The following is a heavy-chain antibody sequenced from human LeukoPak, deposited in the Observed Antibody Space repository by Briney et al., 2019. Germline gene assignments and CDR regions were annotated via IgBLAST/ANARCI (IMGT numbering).Heavy chain of an antibody. CDR1: GGSISSGDYY. Sequence: SETLSLTCTVSGGSISSGDYYWGWIRQPPGKGLEWIGYIYYSGSTYYNPSLKSRVTISVDTSKNQFSLKLSSVTAADTAVYYCARGLSGWYRYYYYGMDVWGQGTTVTVFS. V-gene: IGHV4-30-4*01. CDR2: IYYSGST. D-gene: IGHD6-19*01. J-gene: IGHJ6*02. CDR3: ARGLSGWYRYYYYGMDV.